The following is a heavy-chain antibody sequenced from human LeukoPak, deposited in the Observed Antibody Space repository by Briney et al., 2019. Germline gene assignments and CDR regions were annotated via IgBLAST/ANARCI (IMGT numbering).Heavy chain of an antibody. CDR3: ATHDRDSSSRSGFDY. CDR2: IYSGGST. V-gene: IGHV3-66*02. CDR1: GFTVRSNY. Sequence: GGSLRLSRAASGFTVRSNYMSWVRQAPGKGLEWVSGIYSGGSTYYADSVKGRFTISRDNSKNTLYLQMNSLRAEDTAVYYCATHDRDSSSRSGFDYWGQGTLVTVSS. D-gene: IGHD6-13*01. J-gene: IGHJ4*02.